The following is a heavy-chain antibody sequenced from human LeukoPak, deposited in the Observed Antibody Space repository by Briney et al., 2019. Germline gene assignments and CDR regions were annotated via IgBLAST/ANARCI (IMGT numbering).Heavy chain of an antibody. CDR2: INPNSGGF. CDR1: GYTFTSYY. J-gene: IGHJ4*02. Sequence: ASVRVSCKDSGYTFTSYYLHWLRQAPGQGLEWMGGINPNSGGFNYAQTFQDRGTMTRDTSINTAYTELRSLTSDDTAFYYSARSHYYDGSGYYFADWGQGTLVSVSP. CDR3: ARSHYYDGSGYYFAD. D-gene: IGHD3-22*01. V-gene: IGHV1-2*02.